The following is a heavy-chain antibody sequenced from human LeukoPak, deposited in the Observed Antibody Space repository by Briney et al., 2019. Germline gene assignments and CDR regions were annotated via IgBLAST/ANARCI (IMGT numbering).Heavy chain of an antibody. CDR2: SYYSGGT. J-gene: IGHJ4*02. V-gene: IGHV4-39*07. CDR1: GGSISKSSYH. CDR3: AREKRENSYFWGSYRPSEWELRYFDY. D-gene: IGHD3-16*02. Sequence: PSETLSLTCTVSGGSISKSSYHWAWIRQPPGKGLEWIGNSYYSGGTSSNPSLKSRVTISEDKSKNELSLKLTSVTAADTAVYYCAREKRENSYFWGSYRPSEWELRYFDYWGQGTLVTVSS.